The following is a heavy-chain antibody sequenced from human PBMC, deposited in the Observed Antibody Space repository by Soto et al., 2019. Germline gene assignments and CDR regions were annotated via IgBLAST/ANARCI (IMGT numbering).Heavy chain of an antibody. J-gene: IGHJ5*02. CDR1: GFTFSSYG. CDR2: ISYDGSNK. Sequence: QVQLVESGGGVVQPGRSLRLSCAASGFTFSSYGMHWVRQAPGKGLEWVAVISYDGSNKYYADSVKGRFTISRDNSKNXXYLQMNSLRDEVTAGYYCAKGGTRRWYHGEDWCAPWGQGTLVTVSS. CDR3: AKGGTRRWYHGEDWCAP. V-gene: IGHV3-30*18. D-gene: IGHD6-13*01.